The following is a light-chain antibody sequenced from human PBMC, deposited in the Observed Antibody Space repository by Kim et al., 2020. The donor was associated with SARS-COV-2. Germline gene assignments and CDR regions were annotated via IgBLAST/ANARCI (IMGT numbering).Light chain of an antibody. Sequence: GQSITIPGHGTSSDVGSYNLVSWYQQHPGKAPKLMIYEVSKRPSGVSNRFSGSKSGNTASLTISGLQAEDEADYYCCSYAGSSLYVFGTGTKVTVL. CDR3: CSYAGSSLYV. V-gene: IGLV2-23*02. CDR1: SSDVGSYNL. CDR2: EVS. J-gene: IGLJ1*01.